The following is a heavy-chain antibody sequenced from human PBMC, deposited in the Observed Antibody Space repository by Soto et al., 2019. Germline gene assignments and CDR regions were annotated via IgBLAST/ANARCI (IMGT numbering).Heavy chain of an antibody. CDR2: INSDGSST. CDR1: GFTFSSYW. CDR3: ARVLIPHYYDSSGYPPNYYGMDV. D-gene: IGHD3-22*01. J-gene: IGHJ6*02. V-gene: IGHV3-74*01. Sequence: GGSLRLSCAASGFTFSSYWMHWVRQAPGKGLVWVSRINSDGSSTNYADSVKGRFTSSRDNAKNTLYLQMNSLRAEDTAVYYCARVLIPHYYDSSGYPPNYYGMDVWGQGTTVTVSS.